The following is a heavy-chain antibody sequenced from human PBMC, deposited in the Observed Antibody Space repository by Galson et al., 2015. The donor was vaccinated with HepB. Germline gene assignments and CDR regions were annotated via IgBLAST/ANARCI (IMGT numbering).Heavy chain of an antibody. CDR2: IYTSGST. CDR1: GGSISSGSHY. Sequence: TLSLTCTVSGGSISSGSHYWSWIRQPAGKGLEWIGRIYTSGSTNYNPSLKSRVTMSEDTPKNQFSLLLSSVTAADTAVYYCAREGDYDSSGYLFDYWGQGTLVTVSS. V-gene: IGHV4-61*02. D-gene: IGHD3-22*01. CDR3: AREGDYDSSGYLFDY. J-gene: IGHJ4*02.